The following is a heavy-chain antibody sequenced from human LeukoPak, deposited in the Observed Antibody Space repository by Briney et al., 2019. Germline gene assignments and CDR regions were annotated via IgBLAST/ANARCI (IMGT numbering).Heavy chain of an antibody. CDR1: GGSFSGYY. CDR3: ARVAPGIAAPDY. V-gene: IGHV4-34*01. D-gene: IGHD6-13*01. J-gene: IGHJ4*02. CDR2: INHSGST. Sequence: SETLSLTCAVYGGSFSGYYWSWIRQPPGKGLEWIGEINHSGSTNYNPSLKSRVTISVDTSKNQFSLKLSSVTAADAAVYYCARVAPGIAAPDYWGQGTLVTVSS.